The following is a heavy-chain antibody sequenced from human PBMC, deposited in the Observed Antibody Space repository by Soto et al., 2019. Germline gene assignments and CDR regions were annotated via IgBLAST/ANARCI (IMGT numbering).Heavy chain of an antibody. J-gene: IGHJ4*02. Sequence: QVHLVQSGAEVKKPGASVKVSCKGSGYAFTTYGITWVRQAPGQGLEWMGWISAHNGNTNYAQKFQGRVTVTRDTSTSTAYMELRSLRSDDTAVDSCARGRYGDYWGQGARVTVSS. CDR2: ISAHNGNT. V-gene: IGHV1-18*01. D-gene: IGHD1-1*01. CDR1: GYAFTTYG. CDR3: ARGRYGDY.